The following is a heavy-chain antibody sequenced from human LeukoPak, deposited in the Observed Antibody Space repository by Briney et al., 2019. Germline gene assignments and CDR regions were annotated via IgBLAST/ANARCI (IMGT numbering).Heavy chain of an antibody. CDR3: ARDWYYYGSGSYWIDY. V-gene: IGHV3-21*01. J-gene: IGHJ4*02. D-gene: IGHD3-10*01. CDR1: GFTFSSYS. Sequence: GGSLRLSCAASGFTFSSYSMNWVRQAPGKGLEWVSSISSSSSYIYYADSVKGRFTISRDNAKNSLYLQMNSLRAEDTAVYYCARDWYYYGSGSYWIDYWGQGTLVTVSS. CDR2: ISSSSSYI.